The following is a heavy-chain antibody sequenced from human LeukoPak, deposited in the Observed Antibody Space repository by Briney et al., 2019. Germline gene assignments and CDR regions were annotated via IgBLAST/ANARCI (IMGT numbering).Heavy chain of an antibody. J-gene: IGHJ6*02. CDR1: GGTFSSYA. Sequence: SVKVSCKASGGTFSSYAISWVRQAPGQGLEWMGRIIPIFGIANYAQKFQGRVTITADKSTSTAYMELSSLRSEDTAVYYCARNGNLAVGTNYYYYYGMDVWGQGTTVTVSS. V-gene: IGHV1-69*04. CDR2: IIPIFGIA. D-gene: IGHD6-13*01. CDR3: ARNGNLAVGTNYYYYYGMDV.